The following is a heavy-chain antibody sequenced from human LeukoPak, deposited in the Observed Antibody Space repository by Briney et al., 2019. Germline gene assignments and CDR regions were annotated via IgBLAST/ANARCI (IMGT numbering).Heavy chain of an antibody. CDR1: GYTFTSYG. D-gene: IGHD3-10*01. CDR2: MNPNSGNT. V-gene: IGHV1-8*03. J-gene: IGHJ6*03. CDR3: ARALGRGAYYYYMDV. Sequence: ASVKVSCKASGYTFTSYGINWVRQATGQGLEWMGWMNPNSGNTGYAQKFQGRVTITRNTSISTAYMELSSLRSEDTAVYYCARALGRGAYYYYMDVWGKGTTVTVSS.